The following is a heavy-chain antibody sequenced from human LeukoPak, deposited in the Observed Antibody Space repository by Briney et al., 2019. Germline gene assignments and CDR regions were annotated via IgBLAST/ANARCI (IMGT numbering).Heavy chain of an antibody. Sequence: GASVKVSCKASGYTFTSYYMHWVPQAPGQGLEWMGIINPSGGSTSYAQKFQGRVTMTRDSSTSTVYMELSSLRSEDTAVYYCARTRYYGDYGFEMDVWGKGTTVTVSS. D-gene: IGHD4-17*01. CDR1: GYTFTSYY. V-gene: IGHV1-46*03. CDR3: ARTRYYGDYGFEMDV. CDR2: INPSGGST. J-gene: IGHJ6*04.